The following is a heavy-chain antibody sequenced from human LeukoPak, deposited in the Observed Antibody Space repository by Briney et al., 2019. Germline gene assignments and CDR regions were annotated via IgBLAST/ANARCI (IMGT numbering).Heavy chain of an antibody. D-gene: IGHD6-19*01. Sequence: SETPSLTCTVSGGSMSSYYWSWIRQPPGKGLEWIGYIYYSGSTNYNPSLKSRVTISIGTSKNQFSLKLSSVTAADTAVYYCARWLSGWYSFDFWGQGTPVTVSS. V-gene: IGHV4-59*08. CDR2: IYYSGST. J-gene: IGHJ4*02. CDR1: GGSMSSYY. CDR3: ARWLSGWYSFDF.